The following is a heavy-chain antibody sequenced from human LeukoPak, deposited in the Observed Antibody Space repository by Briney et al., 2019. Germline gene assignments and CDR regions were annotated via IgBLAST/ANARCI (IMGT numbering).Heavy chain of an antibody. CDR1: GGSISSYY. V-gene: IGHV4-59*01. CDR2: IYYSGNT. J-gene: IGHJ3*02. CDR3: AGSYCSSSSCYWLDAFDI. D-gene: IGHD2-2*01. Sequence: SETLSLTCTVSGGSISSYYWSWIRQLPGKGLEWIGLIYYSGNTKYNPSLKSRVTISVDTSKNQFSLKLSSVTAADTAVYYCAGSYCSSSSCYWLDAFDIWGQGTMVTVSS.